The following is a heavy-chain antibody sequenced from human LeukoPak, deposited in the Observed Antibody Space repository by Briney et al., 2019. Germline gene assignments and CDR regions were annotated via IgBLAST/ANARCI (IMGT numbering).Heavy chain of an antibody. CDR2: INPNSGGT. J-gene: IGHJ4*02. Sequence: ASVKVSCKASGYTFTGYYMHWVRQAPGQGLEWMGWINPNSGGTNYAQKFQGRVTMTRDTSISTAYMELSRLRSDDTAVYYCAVYSSGWYYLDYWGQGTLVTVSS. CDR3: AVYSSGWYYLDY. D-gene: IGHD6-19*01. V-gene: IGHV1-2*02. CDR1: GYTFTGYY.